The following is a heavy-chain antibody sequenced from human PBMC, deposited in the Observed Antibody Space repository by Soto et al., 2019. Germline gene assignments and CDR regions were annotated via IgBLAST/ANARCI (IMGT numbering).Heavy chain of an antibody. D-gene: IGHD4-4*01. CDR1: GFAFRSYN. CDR3: ASATVFAATFDF. CDR2: ISSGSSNI. J-gene: IGHJ4*02. Sequence: EVRLVESGGGLVKPGGSLTLYCAASGFAFRSYNMNWVRQAPGKGLECVASISSGSSNIYYADSVKGRFTISRDNAKNSLFLQMDSRRAEASAFYYGASATVFAATFDFWGQGTLVTVSS. V-gene: IGHV3-21*01.